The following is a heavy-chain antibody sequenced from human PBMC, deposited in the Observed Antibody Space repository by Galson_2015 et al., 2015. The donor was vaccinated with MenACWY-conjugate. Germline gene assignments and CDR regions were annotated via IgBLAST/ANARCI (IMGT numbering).Heavy chain of an antibody. Sequence: SLRLSCAASGFTFNSHGMHWVRQGPGRGLEWVGRIRDRGHSHTTEYAASVKGRFTISRDESESSVYLQMNSLQSEDTAVYYCTRRMLGSTDGYGIWGQGTMVAV. CDR2: IRDRGHSHTT. CDR3: TRRMLGSTDGYGI. V-gene: IGHV3-72*01. J-gene: IGHJ3*02. CDR1: GFTFNSHG. D-gene: IGHD1-26*01.